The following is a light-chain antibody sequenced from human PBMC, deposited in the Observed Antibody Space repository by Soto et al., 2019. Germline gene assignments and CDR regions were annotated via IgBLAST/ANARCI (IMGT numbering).Light chain of an antibody. J-gene: IGKJ4*01. CDR2: AAS. CDR1: QGISSY. CDR3: QQTNNLPLT. Sequence: DMQMTQSASSLSASVGERVTITCRASQGISSYLAWYQQKPGKAPKLLIYAASTLQSGVPSRFSGSGSGTDFTLTISSLQPEDFATYYCQQTNNLPLTFGGGTKVDI. V-gene: IGKV1-12*01.